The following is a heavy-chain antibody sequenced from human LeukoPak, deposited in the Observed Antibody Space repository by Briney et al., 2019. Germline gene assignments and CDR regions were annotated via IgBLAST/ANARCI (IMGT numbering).Heavy chain of an antibody. CDR3: ARGWNAVVVPAAMAAFDI. CDR2: MNPNSGNT. D-gene: IGHD2-2*01. CDR1: GYTFTSYD. Sequence: GASVKVSCKASGYTFTSYDINWVRQATGQGLEWMGWMNPNSGNTGYAQKFQGRVTMTRNTSISTAYMELSSLRSDDTAVYYCARGWNAVVVPAAMAAFDIWGQGTMVTVSS. J-gene: IGHJ3*02. V-gene: IGHV1-8*01.